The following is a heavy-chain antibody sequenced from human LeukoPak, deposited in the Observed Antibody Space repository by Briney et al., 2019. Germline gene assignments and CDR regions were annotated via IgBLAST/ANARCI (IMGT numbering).Heavy chain of an antibody. CDR1: GGSFSGYY. CDR2: INHSGST. Sequence: SETLSLTCAVYGGSFSGYYWSWIRQPPGKGLEWIGEINHSGSTNYNPSLKSRVTISVGTSKNQFSLKLSSVTAADTAVYYCARVIVVVQAARSHYYYVMDVGGQGTTVIVSS. J-gene: IGHJ6*02. V-gene: IGHV4-34*01. D-gene: IGHD2-2*01. CDR3: ARVIVVVQAARSHYYYVMDV.